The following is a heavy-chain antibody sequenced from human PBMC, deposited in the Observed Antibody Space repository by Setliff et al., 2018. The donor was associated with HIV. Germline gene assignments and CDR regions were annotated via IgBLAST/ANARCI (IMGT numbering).Heavy chain of an antibody. CDR2: LFHTGSS. V-gene: IGHV4-39*01. D-gene: IGHD3-22*01. Sequence: SETLSLTCTVSGDSLAGSHYSWGWVRQPPGQGLEWLGNLFHTGSSYFNPSLKSRLTMSVDTSKNQFSLSLISMTAADSAVYYCARLGDNSDWRSNYFFYYMDVWGKGTAVTVSS. CDR3: ARLGDNSDWRSNYFFYYMDV. J-gene: IGHJ6*03. CDR1: GDSLAGSHYS.